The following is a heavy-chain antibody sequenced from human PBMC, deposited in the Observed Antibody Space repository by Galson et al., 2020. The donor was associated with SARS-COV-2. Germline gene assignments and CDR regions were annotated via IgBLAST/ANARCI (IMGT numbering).Heavy chain of an antibody. Sequence: GESLKISCAASGFTFSSYWMSWVRQAPGKGLEWVANIKQDGSEKYYVDSVKGRFTISRDNAKNSLYLQMNSLRAEDTAVYYCARDVAVAGTGNYYYYGMDVWGQGTTVTVSS. V-gene: IGHV3-7*05. CDR3: ARDVAVAGTGNYYYYGMDV. CDR2: IKQDGSEK. CDR1: GFTFSSYW. D-gene: IGHD6-19*01. J-gene: IGHJ6*02.